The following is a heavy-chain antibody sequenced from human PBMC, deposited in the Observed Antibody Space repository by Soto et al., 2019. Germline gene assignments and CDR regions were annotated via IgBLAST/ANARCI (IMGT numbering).Heavy chain of an antibody. CDR2: IGYSGST. CDR1: GGSFKSDY. V-gene: IGHV4-59*08. J-gene: IGHJ4*02. CDR3: GRHQSGYDYGLTHFDY. D-gene: IGHD5-12*01. Sequence: SETLSLTCTVSGGSFKSDYWSWVRQPPGKGLEWIGYIGYSGSTNYKSSLKSRVTISVDTSKSQFSLRLSSVTAADTAVYYCGRHQSGYDYGLTHFDYWGQGTTVTVSS.